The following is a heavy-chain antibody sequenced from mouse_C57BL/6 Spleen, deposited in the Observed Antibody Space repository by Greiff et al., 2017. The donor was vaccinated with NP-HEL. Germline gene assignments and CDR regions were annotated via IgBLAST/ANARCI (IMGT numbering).Heavy chain of an antibody. CDR2: IYPGSGNT. D-gene: IGHD3-2*02. V-gene: IGHV1-66*01. CDR1: GYSFTSYY. CDR3: ARETAQAKAWFAY. Sequence: QVQLQQSGPELVKPGASVKISCKASGYSFTSYYIHWVKQRPGQGLEWIGWIYPGSGNTKYNEKFKGKATLTADTSSSTAYMQLSSLTSEDSAVYYCARETAQAKAWFAYWGQGTLVTVSA. J-gene: IGHJ3*01.